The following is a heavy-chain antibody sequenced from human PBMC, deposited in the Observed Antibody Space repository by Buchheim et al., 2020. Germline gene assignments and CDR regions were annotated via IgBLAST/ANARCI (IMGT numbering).Heavy chain of an antibody. V-gene: IGHV3-7*01. CDR2: IKQDGSEK. CDR3: ARWLREGYYYYGMDV. CDR1: GFTFSSYW. Sequence: EVQLVESGGGLVQPGGSLRLSCAASGFTFSSYWMSWVRQAPGKGLEWVANIKQDGSEKYYVDSVKGRFTISRDNAKNSLYLQMNSMRAEDTAVYYCARWLREGYYYYGMDVWGQGTT. D-gene: IGHD5-12*01. J-gene: IGHJ6*02.